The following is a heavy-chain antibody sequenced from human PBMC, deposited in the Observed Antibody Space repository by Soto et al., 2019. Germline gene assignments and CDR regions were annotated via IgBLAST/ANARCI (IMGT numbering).Heavy chain of an antibody. CDR1: GGPFSSYA. D-gene: IGHD1-26*01. CDR3: ARRVGGRVVAAADAVDI. J-gene: IGHJ3*02. Sequence: SVKVCCKASGGPFSSYAISLVRQAPGQGLEWMGGIIPIFGTANYAQKFQGRVTITADKSTSTAYMELSSLRSEDTAVYDCARRVGGRVVAAADAVDIWGRGTMVTVSS. CDR2: IIPIFGTA. V-gene: IGHV1-69*06.